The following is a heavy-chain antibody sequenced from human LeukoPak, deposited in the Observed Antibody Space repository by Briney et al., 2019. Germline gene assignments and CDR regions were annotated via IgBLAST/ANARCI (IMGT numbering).Heavy chain of an antibody. J-gene: IGHJ4*02. CDR3: AKDSYDSSGSRYDY. CDR2: ISDRGDRT. V-gene: IGHV3-23*01. CDR1: GFTFSDYA. Sequence: GGSLRLSCAASGFTFSDYAMSWVRQAPGKGLEWVSAISDRGDRTWNADSVKGRVTISRDNYKNTLFLQMNSLRAEDTAIYYCAKDSYDSSGSRYDYWGQGTLVTVSS. D-gene: IGHD3-22*01.